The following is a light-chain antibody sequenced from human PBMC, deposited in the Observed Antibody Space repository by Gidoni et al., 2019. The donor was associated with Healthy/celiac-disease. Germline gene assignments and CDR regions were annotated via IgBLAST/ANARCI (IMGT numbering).Light chain of an antibody. CDR1: SGSFSTGYY. Sequence: QTVVTQEPSFSVSPGGTVTLTCVLSSGSFSTGYYPSWYQQTPGQAPRTLIYSTNTRSSGVPDRFSGSILGNRAALTITGAQADDESDYYCVLYMGSGIWVFGGGTKLTVL. J-gene: IGLJ3*02. CDR3: VLYMGSGIWV. CDR2: STN. V-gene: IGLV8-61*01.